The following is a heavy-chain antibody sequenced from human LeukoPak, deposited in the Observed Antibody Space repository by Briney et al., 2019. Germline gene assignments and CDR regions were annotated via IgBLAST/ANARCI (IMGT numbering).Heavy chain of an antibody. V-gene: IGHV1-18*01. D-gene: IGHD3-9*01. CDR3: ARSHYDILTGYYGPGYYYYYGMDV. Sequence: ASVKVSCTASGYTFTSYGISWVRQAPGQGLEWMGWISAYNDNTNYAQKLQGRVTMTTDTSTSTAYMELRSLRSDDTAVYYCARSHYDILTGYYGPGYYYYYGMDVWGQGTTVTVSS. J-gene: IGHJ6*02. CDR2: ISAYNDNT. CDR1: GYTFTSYG.